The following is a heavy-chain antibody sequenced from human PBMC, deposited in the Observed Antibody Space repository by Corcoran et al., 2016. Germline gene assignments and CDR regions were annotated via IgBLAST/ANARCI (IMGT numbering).Heavy chain of an antibody. CDR2: IYPGDSDT. D-gene: IGHD6-25*01. CDR3: ARRSAADF. V-gene: IGHV5-51*01. J-gene: IGHJ4*02. Sequence: EVQLVQSGAEVKKPGESLKISCKGSGYSFPDYWIAWVRQMPGKGLEWRGIIYPGDSDTRYSPSVQGQVTISVDKSISTAYLQWSSLKASDTAIYYCARRSAADFWGQGTLVTVSS. CDR1: GYSFPDYW.